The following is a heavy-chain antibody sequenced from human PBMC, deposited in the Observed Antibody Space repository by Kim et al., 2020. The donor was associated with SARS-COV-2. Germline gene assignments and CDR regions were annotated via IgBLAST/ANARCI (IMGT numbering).Heavy chain of an antibody. V-gene: IGHV4-4*02. CDR3: AREAIVGATINWYFDL. J-gene: IGHJ2*01. D-gene: IGHD1-26*01. Sequence: SLKRRVTISVDKSKTQFSLKLSSVTAADTAVYYCAREAIVGATINWYFDLWGRGTLVTVSS.